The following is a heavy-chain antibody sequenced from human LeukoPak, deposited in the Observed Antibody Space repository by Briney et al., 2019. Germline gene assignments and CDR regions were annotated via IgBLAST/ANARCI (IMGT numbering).Heavy chain of an antibody. J-gene: IGHJ4*02. Sequence: GASVKVSRKASGYTFTGYYMHWVRQAPGQGLEWMGRINPNSGGTNYAQKFQGRVTMTRDTSISTAYMELSRLRSDDTAVYYCARGTIAVAGTGFDYWGQGTLVTVSS. CDR2: INPNSGGT. CDR3: ARGTIAVAGTGFDY. D-gene: IGHD6-19*01. CDR1: GYTFTGYY. V-gene: IGHV1-2*06.